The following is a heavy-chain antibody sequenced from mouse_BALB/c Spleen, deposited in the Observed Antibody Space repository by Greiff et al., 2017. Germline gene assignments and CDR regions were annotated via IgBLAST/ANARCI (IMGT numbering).Heavy chain of an antibody. CDR3: ARHKYGNYWFAY. CDR2: ISSGGSYT. Sequence: EVKLVESGGGLVKPGGSLKLSCAASGFTFSSYAMSWVRQTPEKRLEWVATISSGGSYTYYPDSVKGRFTISRDNAKNTLYLQMSSLRSEDTAMYYCARHKYGNYWFAYWGQGTLVTVSA. CDR1: GFTFSSYA. D-gene: IGHD2-10*02. V-gene: IGHV5-9-3*01. J-gene: IGHJ3*01.